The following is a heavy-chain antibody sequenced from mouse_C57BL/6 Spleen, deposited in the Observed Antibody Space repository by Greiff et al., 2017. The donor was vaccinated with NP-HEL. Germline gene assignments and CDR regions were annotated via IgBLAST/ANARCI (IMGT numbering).Heavy chain of an antibody. D-gene: IGHD2-5*01. V-gene: IGHV5-16*01. J-gene: IGHJ4*01. CDR1: GFTFSDYY. CDR3: ARAYYSNAMDY. Sequence: EVQGVEPEGGLVQPGSSMKLSCTASGFTFSDYYMAWVRQVPEKGLEWVANINYDGSSTYYLDSLKSRFIISRDNAKNILYLQMSSLKSEDTATYYCARAYYSNAMDYWGQGTSVTVSS. CDR2: INYDGSST.